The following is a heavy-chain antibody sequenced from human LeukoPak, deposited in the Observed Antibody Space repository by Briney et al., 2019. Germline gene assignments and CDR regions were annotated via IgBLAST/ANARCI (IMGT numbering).Heavy chain of an antibody. D-gene: IGHD6-13*01. CDR1: GYTFTGYL. V-gene: IGHV1-2*02. CDR3: ARETKKAAAAGLGGYYFDY. CDR2: VNPNSDGT. Sequence: ASVKVSCKASGYTFTGYLIHWARQAPGQGLEWMGWVNPNSDGTNYAQKFQGRVTMTRDTSISTAYMELSSLRSDDTAVYYCARETKKAAAAGLGGYYFDYWGQGTLVTVSS. J-gene: IGHJ4*02.